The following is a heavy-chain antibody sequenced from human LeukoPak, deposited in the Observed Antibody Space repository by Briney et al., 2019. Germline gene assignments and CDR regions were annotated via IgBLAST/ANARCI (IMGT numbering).Heavy chain of an antibody. D-gene: IGHD6-19*01. J-gene: IGHJ4*02. CDR2: IYSGGST. Sequence: GGSLRLSCAASGFTVSSNYMSWVRQAPGKGLEWASVIYSGGSTYYADSVKGRFTISRDNSKNTLHLQMNSLRPEDTAVYYCARDLAVAGTRTFDYWGQGTLVTVSS. CDR3: ARDLAVAGTRTFDY. V-gene: IGHV3-66*01. CDR1: GFTVSSNY.